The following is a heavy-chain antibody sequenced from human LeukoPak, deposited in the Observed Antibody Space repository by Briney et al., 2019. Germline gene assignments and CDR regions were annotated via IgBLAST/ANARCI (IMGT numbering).Heavy chain of an antibody. V-gene: IGHV4-39*07. D-gene: IGHD1-26*01. CDR3: AREWELLDY. CDR1: GGSISSSSYY. CDR2: IYYSGST. Sequence: SETLSLTCTVSGGSISSSSYYWGWIRQPPGKGLEWIGGIYYSGSTYYNPSLKSRVTISVDTSKNQFSLKLSSVTAADTAVYYCAREWELLDYWGQGTLVTVSS. J-gene: IGHJ4*02.